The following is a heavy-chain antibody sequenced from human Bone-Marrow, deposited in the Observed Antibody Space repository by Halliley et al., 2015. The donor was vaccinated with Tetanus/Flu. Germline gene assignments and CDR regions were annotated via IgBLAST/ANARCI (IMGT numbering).Heavy chain of an antibody. D-gene: IGHD1-20*01. V-gene: IGHV1-18*01. J-gene: IGHJ4*02. Sequence: WISAYKGNTNDAQKPRGRVTMTTDTSTSTAYMELRSLRSDDTAVYYCARDLIGYNWKPRAEFDFWGQGTLVTVSS. CDR2: ISAYKGNT. CDR3: ARDLIGYNWKPRAEFDF.